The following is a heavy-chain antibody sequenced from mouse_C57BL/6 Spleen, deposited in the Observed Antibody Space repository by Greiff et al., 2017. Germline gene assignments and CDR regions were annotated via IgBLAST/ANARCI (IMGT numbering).Heavy chain of an antibody. V-gene: IGHV1-64*01. CDR1: GYTFTSYC. J-gene: IGHJ2*01. CDR3: ERVYYGSSYDY. CDR2: IHPNSGSN. Sequence: VQLQQSGAELVKPGASVKLSCKASGYTFTSYCMHWVKQRPGQGLEWIGMIHPNSGSNNYNEKFKSKATLTVDKSSSTAYMQLSSLTSEDSAVYYCERVYYGSSYDYWGQGTTLTVSS. D-gene: IGHD1-1*01.